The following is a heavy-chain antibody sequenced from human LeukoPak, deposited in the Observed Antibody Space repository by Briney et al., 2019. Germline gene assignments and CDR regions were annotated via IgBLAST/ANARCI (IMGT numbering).Heavy chain of an antibody. CDR1: GFTFSSYP. Sequence: GRSLRLSCAASGFTFSSYPMHWVRQAPGKGLEWVAVISHDGSNKYYADSVKGRFTISRDNSKNTLYVQMNSLSPEDTAVYYCARDRGATYYYYAMDVWGQGTTVTVSS. CDR2: ISHDGSNK. V-gene: IGHV3-30-3*01. CDR3: ARDRGATYYYYAMDV. J-gene: IGHJ6*02.